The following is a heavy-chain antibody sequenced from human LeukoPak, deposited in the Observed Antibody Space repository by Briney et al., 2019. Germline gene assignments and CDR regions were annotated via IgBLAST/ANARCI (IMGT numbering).Heavy chain of an antibody. CDR2: ISGSGST. Sequence: PSETLSLTCTVSGDSINNGGLSWNCIRQSAGKRLEWIGRISGSGSTSYNPSLKSRVTISTDASKSQFSLKMTSVTAADTAVYYCARNEYGSERRWFDPWGQGIVVTVSS. CDR3: ARNEYGSERRWFDP. J-gene: IGHJ5*02. D-gene: IGHD3-10*01. CDR1: GDSINNGGLS. V-gene: IGHV4-61*02.